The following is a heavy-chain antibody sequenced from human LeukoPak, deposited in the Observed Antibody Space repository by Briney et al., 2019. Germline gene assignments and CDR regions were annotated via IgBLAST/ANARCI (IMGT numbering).Heavy chain of an antibody. Sequence: GGSLRLSCAASGFTFSSYEMNWVRQAPGKGLEWVSYISSRGSTIYYADSVKGRFTISRDNAKNSLYLQMNSLRAEDTAVYYCAKGSQYNILTGFIVGAMDDFDHWGQGTLVTVSS. V-gene: IGHV3-48*03. CDR3: AKGSQYNILTGFIVGAMDDFDH. CDR2: ISSRGSTI. J-gene: IGHJ4*02. CDR1: GFTFSSYE. D-gene: IGHD3-9*01.